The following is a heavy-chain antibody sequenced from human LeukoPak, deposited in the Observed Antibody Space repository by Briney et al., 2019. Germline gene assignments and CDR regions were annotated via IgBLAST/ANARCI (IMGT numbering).Heavy chain of an antibody. D-gene: IGHD2-2*01. V-gene: IGHV3-23*01. CDR3: AKGPQSTYHYYMDV. Sequence: GGSLRLSCAASGFTFSSYAMSWARQAPGKGLEWVSGISGSGGSTYYADSVKGRFTISRDNSKNTLYLQMNSLRAEDTAVYYCAKGPQSTYHYYMDVWGKGTTVTVSS. CDR1: GFTFSSYA. CDR2: ISGSGGST. J-gene: IGHJ6*03.